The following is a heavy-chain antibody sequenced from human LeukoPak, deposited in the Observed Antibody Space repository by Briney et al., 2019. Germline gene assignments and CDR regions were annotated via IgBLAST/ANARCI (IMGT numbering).Heavy chain of an antibody. Sequence: SVKVSCKASGGTFSNYAISWVRQAPGQGLEGMGGIIPLFGTANYAQRFEGRVTITADEYTSTAYMAISRLRSEDTAIYYCARARIPFAVVIPWDYWGQGTLVTVSS. CDR1: GGTFSNYA. CDR2: IIPLFGTA. CDR3: ARARIPFAVVIPWDY. D-gene: IGHD3-3*01. V-gene: IGHV1-69*13. J-gene: IGHJ4*02.